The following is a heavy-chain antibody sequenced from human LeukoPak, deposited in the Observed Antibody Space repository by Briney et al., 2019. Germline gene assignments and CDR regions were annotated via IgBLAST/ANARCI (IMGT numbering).Heavy chain of an antibody. J-gene: IGHJ3*02. D-gene: IGHD6-13*01. V-gene: IGHV3-9*03. CDR3: AKDLRSSSWDAFDI. Sequence: GGSLRLSCAASGFTFDDYAMHWVRQAPGKGLEWVSGISWNSGSIGYADSVKGRLTISRDNAKNSLYLQMNSLKAEDMALYYCAKDLRSSSWDAFDIWGQGTMVTVSS. CDR2: ISWNSGSI. CDR1: GFTFDDYA.